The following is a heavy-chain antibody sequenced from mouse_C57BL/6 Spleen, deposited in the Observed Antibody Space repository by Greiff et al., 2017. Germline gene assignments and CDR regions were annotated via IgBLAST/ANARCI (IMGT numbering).Heavy chain of an antibody. CDR2: IHPNSGST. Sequence: VQLQQSGAELVKPGASVKLSCKASGYTFTSYWMHWVKQRPGQGLEWIGMIHPNSGSTNYNEKFKSKATLTVDKSSSTAYMQLSSLTSEDSAVYSGARAVGYYSSYDYFDYWGQGTTLTVSS. J-gene: IGHJ2*01. V-gene: IGHV1-64*01. CDR3: ARAVGYYSSYDYFDY. CDR1: GYTFTSYW. D-gene: IGHD2-5*01.